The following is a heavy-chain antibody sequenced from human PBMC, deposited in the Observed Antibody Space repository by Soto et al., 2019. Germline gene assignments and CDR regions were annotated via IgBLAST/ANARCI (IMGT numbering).Heavy chain of an antibody. D-gene: IGHD2-2*02. Sequence: AETLSLTCTVSGGSISSYYWSWIRQPPGKGLEWIGYIYYSGSTNYNPALQSRVTISVDTSKNQFPLKLSAGTAADTAVYYCARVLGGVVVPAAIPWFDPWGQGTLVTVSS. CDR1: GGSISSYY. J-gene: IGHJ5*02. V-gene: IGHV4-59*01. CDR3: ARVLGGVVVPAAIPWFDP. CDR2: IYYSGST.